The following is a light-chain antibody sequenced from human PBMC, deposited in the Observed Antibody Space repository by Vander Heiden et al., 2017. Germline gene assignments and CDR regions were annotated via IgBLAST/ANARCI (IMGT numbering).Light chain of an antibody. Sequence: DIQMTQSPSTLSASVGDRVTITCRASQSISTWLAWYQQKPGKDPKPLIHKASSLETGVPSRFRGSGSGTEFTLTISSLQPDDFATYYCQQYYSYSRTFGQRTKVEIK. CDR3: QQYYSYSRT. CDR1: QSISTW. V-gene: IGKV1-5*03. CDR2: KAS. J-gene: IGKJ1*01.